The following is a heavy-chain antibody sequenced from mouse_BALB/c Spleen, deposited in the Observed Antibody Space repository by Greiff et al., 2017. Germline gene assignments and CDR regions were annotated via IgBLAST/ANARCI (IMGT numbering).Heavy chain of an antibody. CDR3: TRDLLRGYFDY. J-gene: IGHJ2*01. D-gene: IGHD2-10*01. CDR2: IYPGSGST. Sequence: LQQPGSELVRPGASVKLSCKASGYTFTSYWMHWVKQRPGQGLEWIGNIYPGSGSTNYDEKFKSKATLTVDTSSSTAYMQLSSLTSEDSAVYYCTRDLLRGYFDYWGQGTTLTVSS. CDR1: GYTFTSYW. V-gene: IGHV1S22*01.